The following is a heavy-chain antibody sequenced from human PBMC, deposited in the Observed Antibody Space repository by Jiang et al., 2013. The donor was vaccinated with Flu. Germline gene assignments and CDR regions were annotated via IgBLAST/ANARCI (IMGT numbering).Heavy chain of an antibody. CDR3: ARLGSTHGMDV. Sequence: SSISSSSSYIYYADSVKGRFTISRDNAKNSLYLQMNSLRAEDTAVYYCARLGSTHGMDVWGQGTTVTVSS. D-gene: IGHD3-16*01. V-gene: IGHV3-21*01. CDR2: ISSSSSYI. J-gene: IGHJ6*02.